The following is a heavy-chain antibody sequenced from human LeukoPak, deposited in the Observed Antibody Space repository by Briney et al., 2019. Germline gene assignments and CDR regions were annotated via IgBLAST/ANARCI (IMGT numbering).Heavy chain of an antibody. CDR2: ISSSSSYI. CDR1: GFTFSSYS. D-gene: IGHD2-15*01. V-gene: IGHV3-21*01. CDR3: AGGEANCSGGSCQFPFDY. J-gene: IGHJ4*02. Sequence: GGSLRLSCAASGFTFSSYSMNWVRRAPGKGLEWVSSISSSSSYIYYADSVKGRFTISRDNAKNSLYLQMNSLRAEDTAVYYCAGGEANCSGGSCQFPFDYWGQGTLVTVSS.